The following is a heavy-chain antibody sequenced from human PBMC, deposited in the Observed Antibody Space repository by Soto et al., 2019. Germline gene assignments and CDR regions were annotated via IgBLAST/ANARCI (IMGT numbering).Heavy chain of an antibody. CDR1: GFTFSSYA. CDR3: ASNVFLDL. CDR2: ISYDGSNK. J-gene: IGHJ2*01. D-gene: IGHD2-21*01. Sequence: QVQLVESGGGVVQPGRSLRLSCAASGFTFSSYAMHWVRQAPGKGLEWVAVISYDGSNKYYADSVKGRFTISRDNSKNTLYLQLTSLRTEDTAVYYCASNVFLDLLGRGTLVTVSS. V-gene: IGHV3-30-3*01.